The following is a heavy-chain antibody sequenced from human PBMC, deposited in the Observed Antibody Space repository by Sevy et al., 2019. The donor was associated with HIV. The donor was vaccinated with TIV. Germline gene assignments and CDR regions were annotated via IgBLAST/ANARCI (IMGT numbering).Heavy chain of an antibody. Sequence: ASVKVSCKASGYSFTSYIMHWVRQAPGQRLEWIGWVNAGNGDTKYSQKFQGRVTITSDTSASTAYMEMNSLRSDDTAVYYCAKDFCSGGSCYSAFVYWGQGTLVTVSS. CDR1: GYSFTSYI. V-gene: IGHV1-3*01. J-gene: IGHJ4*02. D-gene: IGHD2-15*01. CDR2: VNAGNGDT. CDR3: AKDFCSGGSCYSAFVY.